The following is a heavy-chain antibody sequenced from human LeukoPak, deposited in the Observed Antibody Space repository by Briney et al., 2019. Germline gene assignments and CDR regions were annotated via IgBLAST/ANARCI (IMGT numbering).Heavy chain of an antibody. D-gene: IGHD5-12*01. V-gene: IGHV3-23*01. CDR1: GFTFSSYA. J-gene: IGHJ6*02. CDR2: ISGSGGST. CDR3: AKALKGIVATITYYYYYGMDV. Sequence: PGGSLRLSCAASGFTFSSYAMSWVRQAPGKGLEWVSAISGSGGSTYHADSVKGRFTISRDNSKNTLYLQMNSLRAEDTAVYYCAKALKGIVATITYYYYYGMDVWGQGTTVTVSS.